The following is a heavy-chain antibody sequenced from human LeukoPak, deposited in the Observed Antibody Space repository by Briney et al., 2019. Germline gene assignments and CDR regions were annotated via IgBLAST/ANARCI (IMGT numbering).Heavy chain of an antibody. CDR3: ARVVVDSHAFDV. CDR1: GFTVSGSY. Sequence: PGGSLRLSCAASGFTVSGSYMSWIRQAPGKGLEWVSALYSVGTICYADSVKRRFTITRDNTKNTLYLQMNSLRDEAAAVYYCARVVVDSHAFDVWGQGTMVTVSS. V-gene: IGHV3-53*01. D-gene: IGHD2-15*01. J-gene: IGHJ3*01. CDR2: LYSVGTI.